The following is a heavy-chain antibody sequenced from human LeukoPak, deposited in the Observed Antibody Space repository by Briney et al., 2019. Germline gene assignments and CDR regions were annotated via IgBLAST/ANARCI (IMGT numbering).Heavy chain of an antibody. Sequence: SETLSLTCTVSGGSISGYSWNWIRQPPGKGLEWIGYISNTGTTNYSPSLRSRVTISADTSKNQFSLKLSSVIAADTSVYYCAREWWAAGPLDYWGQGILVTVSS. CDR3: AREWWAAGPLDY. V-gene: IGHV4-59*01. J-gene: IGHJ4*02. CDR2: ISNTGTT. D-gene: IGHD6-25*01. CDR1: GGSISGYS.